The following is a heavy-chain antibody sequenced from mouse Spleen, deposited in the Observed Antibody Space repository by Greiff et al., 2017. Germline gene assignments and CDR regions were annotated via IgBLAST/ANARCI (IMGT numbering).Heavy chain of an antibody. CDR2: IWSGGST. Sequence: VKLMESGPGLVQPSQSLSITCTVSGFSLTSYGVHWVRQSPGKGLEWLGVIWSGGSTDYNAAFISRLSISKDNSKSQVFFKMNSLQADDTAIYYCARDGYEYFDVWGTGTTVTVSS. J-gene: IGHJ1*03. CDR3: ARDGYEYFDV. V-gene: IGHV2-2*01. D-gene: IGHD2-2*01. CDR1: GFSLTSYG.